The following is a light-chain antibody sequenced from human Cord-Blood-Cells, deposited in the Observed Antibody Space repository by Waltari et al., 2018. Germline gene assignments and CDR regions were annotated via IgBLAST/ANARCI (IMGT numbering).Light chain of an antibody. Sequence: EIVLTQSPGTLSLSPGERATLSCRASQRVSSSYLAWYQQKPGQAPRLLIYGASSRATGIPDRFSGSGSGTDFTLTISRREPEDCAVYYCQQYGSSPYTFGQGTKLEIK. V-gene: IGKV3-20*01. CDR2: GAS. J-gene: IGKJ2*01. CDR3: QQYGSSPYT. CDR1: QRVSSSY.